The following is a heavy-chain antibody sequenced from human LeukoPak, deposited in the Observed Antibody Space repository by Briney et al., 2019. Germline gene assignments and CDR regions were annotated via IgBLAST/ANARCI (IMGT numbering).Heavy chain of an antibody. CDR1: RFTFSNFW. D-gene: IGHD1-1*01. CDR3: VRDRSTTTWTRFDS. J-gene: IGHJ4*02. CDR2: INEDGSEK. V-gene: IGHV3-7*01. Sequence: PGGSLRLSCVTSRFTFSNFWMIWVRQAPGEGLEWVANINEDGSEKNYVDSVKGRFTISRDNAKNPLFLQMNSLRADDTAVYYCVRDRSTTTWTRFDSWGQGTLVTVSS.